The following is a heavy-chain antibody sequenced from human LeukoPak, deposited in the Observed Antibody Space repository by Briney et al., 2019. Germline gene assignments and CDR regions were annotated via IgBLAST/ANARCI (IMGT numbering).Heavy chain of an antibody. CDR1: GLTLSNYW. D-gene: IGHD1-26*01. V-gene: IGHV3-7*03. CDR2: IKQDGSEK. J-gene: IGHJ4*02. Sequence: SGGSLRLSCTASGLTLSNYWMIWVRQAPGKGLQWVAKIKQDGSEKYYVDSVKGRFPISRDNAENSLYLQMNGLRVEDTAVYYCAARSSGNPYFWGQGTLVTVSS. CDR3: AARSSGNPYF.